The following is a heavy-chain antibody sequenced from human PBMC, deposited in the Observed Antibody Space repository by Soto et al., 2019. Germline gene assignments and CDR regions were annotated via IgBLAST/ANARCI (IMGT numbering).Heavy chain of an antibody. CDR1: GFVFSRFG. V-gene: IGHV3-33*08. Sequence: QVQLVESGGGVVQPGESLRLASEASGFVFSRFGMHWVRQAPAKGLEWVAVIWYDGNNKYYGESVKGRFTISRDNSKKTVYLQMSRLGVDDTAVYDCVRDDGTEAAGPYYHYALDVWCPGTTVTVSS. J-gene: IGHJ6*01. CDR3: VRDDGTEAAGPYYHYALDV. CDR2: IWYDGNNK. D-gene: IGHD6-13*01.